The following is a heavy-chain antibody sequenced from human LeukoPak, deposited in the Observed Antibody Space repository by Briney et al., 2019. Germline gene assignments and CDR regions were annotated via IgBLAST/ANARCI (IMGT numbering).Heavy chain of an antibody. CDR2: IYYSGST. Sequence: SETLSLTCTVSGGSISSGGDYWSWIRQHPGKGLEWIGYIYYSGSTYYNPSLKSRVTISVDTSKNQFSLKLSSVTAADTAVYYCARAHTTVTANWFDPWGQGTLVTVSS. CDR3: ARAHTTVTANWFDP. V-gene: IGHV4-31*03. CDR1: GGSISSGGDY. J-gene: IGHJ5*02. D-gene: IGHD4-17*01.